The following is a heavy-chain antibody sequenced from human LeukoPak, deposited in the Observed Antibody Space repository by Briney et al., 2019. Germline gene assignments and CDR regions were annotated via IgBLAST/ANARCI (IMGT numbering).Heavy chain of an antibody. CDR2: IYYSGST. Sequence: SETLSLTCSVSGGSISTYYWNWIRQPPGKGLEWIGYIYYSGSTHYNPSLKSRVIISVDTSKNQFSLDLTSVTAADSAVYFCARSYSNFYYGMDVWGQGTTVTVSS. CDR3: ARSYSNFYYGMDV. V-gene: IGHV4-59*01. J-gene: IGHJ6*02. D-gene: IGHD4-11*01. CDR1: GGSISTYY.